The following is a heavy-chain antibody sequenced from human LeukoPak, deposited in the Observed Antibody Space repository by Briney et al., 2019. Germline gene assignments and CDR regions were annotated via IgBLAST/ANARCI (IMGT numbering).Heavy chain of an antibody. CDR2: IFYSGNT. CDR1: GGSISSYY. Sequence: SETLSLTCTVSGGSISSYYWNWIRQPPGKGLEWIGYIFYSGNTKYNPSLRSRVSISVDTSKNQFSLKLSSVTAAETAVYYCARSYSSSWYASGGYYMDVWGKGTTVTISS. D-gene: IGHD6-13*01. V-gene: IGHV4-59*01. J-gene: IGHJ6*03. CDR3: ARSYSSSWYASGGYYMDV.